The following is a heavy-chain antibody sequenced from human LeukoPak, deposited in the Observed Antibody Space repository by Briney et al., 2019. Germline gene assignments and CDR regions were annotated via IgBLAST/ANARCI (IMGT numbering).Heavy chain of an antibody. CDR1: GFTFSSYS. CDR3: ARSRRWLRKNDAFDI. Sequence: PGGSLRLSCAASGFTFSSYSMNWVRQAPGKGLVWVSSISSSSSYIYYADSVKGRFTISRDNAKNSLYLQMNSLRAEGTAVYYCARSRRWLRKNDAFDIWGHGTMVTVSS. V-gene: IGHV3-21*01. J-gene: IGHJ3*02. CDR2: ISSSSSYI. D-gene: IGHD5-24*01.